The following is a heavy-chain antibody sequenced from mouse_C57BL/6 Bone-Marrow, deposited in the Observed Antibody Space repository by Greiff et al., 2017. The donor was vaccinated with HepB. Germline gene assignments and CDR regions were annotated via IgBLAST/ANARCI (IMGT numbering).Heavy chain of an antibody. CDR1: GFTFSSYG. J-gene: IGHJ3*01. CDR2: ISSGGSYT. CDR3: ARRSNYVAY. V-gene: IGHV5-6*01. Sequence: DVHLVESGGDLVKPGGSLKLSCAASGFTFSSYGMSWVRRTPDKRLEWVATISSGGSYTYYPDSVKGRFTISRDNAKNTLYLQMSSLKSEDTAMYYCARRSNYVAYWGQGTLVTVSA. D-gene: IGHD2-5*01.